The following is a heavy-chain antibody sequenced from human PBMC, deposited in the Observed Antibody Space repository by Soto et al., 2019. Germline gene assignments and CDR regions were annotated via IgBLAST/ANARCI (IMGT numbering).Heavy chain of an antibody. D-gene: IGHD2-8*01. CDR1: GFTFSSYS. CDR3: ARVVMDYGMDV. J-gene: IGHJ6*02. V-gene: IGHV3-21*01. Sequence: PGGSLRLSCAASGFTFSSYSMNWVRRAPGKGLEWVSSISSSSSYIYYADSVKGRFTISRDNAKNSLYLQMNSLRAEDTAVYYCARVVMDYGMDVWGQGTTVTVSS. CDR2: ISSSSSYI.